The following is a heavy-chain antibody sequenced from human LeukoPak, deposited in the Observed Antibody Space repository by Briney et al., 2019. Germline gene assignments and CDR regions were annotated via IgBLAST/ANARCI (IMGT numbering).Heavy chain of an antibody. V-gene: IGHV3-23*01. J-gene: IGHJ4*02. CDR3: ARRPDY. CDR2: ISGSGGSA. Sequence: GGSLRLSCAASGFIFNSYAMNWVRQAPGKGLEWVSSISGSGGSAYFADSVKGRFTIFRDNSNNTLYLQMNNLRVEDTAVYYCARRPDYWGQGTLVAVSS. CDR1: GFIFNSYA. D-gene: IGHD6-6*01.